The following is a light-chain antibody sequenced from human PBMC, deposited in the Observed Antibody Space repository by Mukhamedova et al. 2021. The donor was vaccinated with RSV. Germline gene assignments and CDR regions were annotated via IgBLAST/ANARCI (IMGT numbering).Light chain of an antibody. V-gene: IGKV3D-20*01. CDR3: QEHGSPWT. CDR2: DTS. J-gene: IGKJ1*01. Sequence: TITSNYLARYQQKPGLAPRLLIYDTSSSATGIPDRFICSGSGTDFTLTIDRLEHVDRAGYYCQEHGSPWTFGQGTKVAIK. CDR1: TITSNY.